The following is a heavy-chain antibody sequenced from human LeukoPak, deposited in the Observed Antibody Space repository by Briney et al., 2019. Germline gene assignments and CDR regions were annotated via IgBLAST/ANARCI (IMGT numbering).Heavy chain of an antibody. J-gene: IGHJ4*02. Sequence: ASVTVSCKASGYSFTSYYLHWVRQAPGQGLGWMGIINPSGGSTSYAQKFQGRVTMTRDTSTSTVYMELGNLRSEDTAVYYCARNYGDLDYWGQGTLVTVSS. CDR1: GYSFTSYY. CDR2: INPSGGST. CDR3: ARNYGDLDY. V-gene: IGHV1-46*01. D-gene: IGHD4-17*01.